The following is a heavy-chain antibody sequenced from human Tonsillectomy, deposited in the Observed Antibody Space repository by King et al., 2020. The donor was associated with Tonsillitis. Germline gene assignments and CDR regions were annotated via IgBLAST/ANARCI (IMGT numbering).Heavy chain of an antibody. V-gene: IGHV3-66*01. D-gene: IGHD2-8*01. Sequence: VQLVESGGGLVQPGGSLRLSCAASGLIVSDNYMSWVRQAPGKGLEWVSIIYSDGSTFYADSVKDRFTISADSSNNTLYLQINSLRVGDTAVYYCASRKSPLYPFENRGQGTLVTRPS. CDR1: GLIVSDNY. CDR2: IYSDGST. CDR3: ASRKSPLYPFEN. J-gene: IGHJ4*02.